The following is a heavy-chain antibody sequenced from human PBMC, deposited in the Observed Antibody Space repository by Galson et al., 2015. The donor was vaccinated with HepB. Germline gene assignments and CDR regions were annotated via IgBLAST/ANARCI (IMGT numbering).Heavy chain of an antibody. D-gene: IGHD1-26*01. CDR3: TKDTSPGGADY. Sequence: SLRLSCAASAFTFSSFTMHWVRQAPGKGLEWVAAVSPDGRNTYYADSVKGRFTISRDNSENTLYLQMNSLRPEDTAFYYCTKDTSPGGADYWGQGTLVTVSP. CDR1: AFTFSSFT. V-gene: IGHV3-30*04. J-gene: IGHJ4*02. CDR2: VSPDGRNT.